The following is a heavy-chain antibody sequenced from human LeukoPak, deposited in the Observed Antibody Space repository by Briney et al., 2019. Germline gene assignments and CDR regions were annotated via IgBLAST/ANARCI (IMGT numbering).Heavy chain of an antibody. CDR1: GGSFSGYY. CDR2: INHSGST. CDR3: ARSHYIDSSGWRYNWFDP. V-gene: IGHV4-34*01. Sequence: SETLSLTCAVYGGSFSGYYWSWIRQPPGKGLEWIGEINHSGSTNYNPSLKSRVTISVDTSKNQFSLKLSSVTAADTAVYFCARSHYIDSSGWRYNWFDPWGPGTLVTVSS. D-gene: IGHD3-22*01. J-gene: IGHJ5*02.